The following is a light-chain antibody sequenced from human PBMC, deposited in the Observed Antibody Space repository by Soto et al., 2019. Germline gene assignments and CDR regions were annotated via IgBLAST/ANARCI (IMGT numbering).Light chain of an antibody. CDR1: QGISTF. Sequence: DIQLTQSPSFLSASVGDRVTITCRASQGISTFLAWYQQKPGKAPKLLIYKASSLESGVPSRYSGSGSGTEFTLTISGLQPDDFATYYCQQYNSYPYSFGQGTKLEIK. CDR2: KAS. J-gene: IGKJ2*03. V-gene: IGKV1-5*03. CDR3: QQYNSYPYS.